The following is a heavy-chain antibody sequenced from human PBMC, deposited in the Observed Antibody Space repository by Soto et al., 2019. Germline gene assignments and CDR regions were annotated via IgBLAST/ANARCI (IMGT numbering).Heavy chain of an antibody. J-gene: IGHJ4*02. Sequence: SVKVSCKASGGTFSSYAISWVRQAPGQGLEWMGGIIPIFGTANYAQKFQGRVTITADESTSTAYMELSSLRYEDTAVYYCERYVGSRYQDYYFDYWCQAILVTVS. D-gene: IGHD3-22*01. CDR2: IIPIFGTA. CDR3: ERYVGSRYQDYYFDY. V-gene: IGHV1-69*13. CDR1: GGTFSSYA.